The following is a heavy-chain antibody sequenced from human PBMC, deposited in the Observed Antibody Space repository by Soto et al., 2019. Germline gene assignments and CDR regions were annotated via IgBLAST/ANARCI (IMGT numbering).Heavy chain of an antibody. D-gene: IGHD2-15*01. J-gene: IGHJ5*02. Sequence: SDTLSLTCTFSSGSIISTIYSWDWIRQPPGKGLEWIGSIFYSGSTYYNPSLKSRVTISVDTSKNQFSLTLTSVTAADTAVYYCARQCRGVTCHWFVPWGQGTLVT. CDR2: IFYSGST. CDR3: ARQCRGVTCHWFVP. V-gene: IGHV4-39*01. CDR1: SGSIISTIYS.